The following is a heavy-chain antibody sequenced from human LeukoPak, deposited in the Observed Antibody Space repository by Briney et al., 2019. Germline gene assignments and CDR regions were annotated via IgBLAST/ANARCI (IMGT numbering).Heavy chain of an antibody. V-gene: IGHV3-74*01. CDR1: GNYW. D-gene: IGHD2/OR15-2a*01. CDR3: VSFYETY. Sequence: GGSLRLSCAASGNYWMHWVRQAPGKGLVWVSHINSDGSWTSYAASVKGRFTISKDNAKNTVYLQMNSLRAEDTAVYYCVSFYETYWGRGTLVTVSS. CDR2: INSDGSWT. J-gene: IGHJ4*02.